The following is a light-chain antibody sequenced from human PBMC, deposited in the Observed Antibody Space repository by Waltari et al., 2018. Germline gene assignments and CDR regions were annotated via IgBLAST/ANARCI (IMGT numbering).Light chain of an antibody. J-gene: IGLJ2*01. Sequence: QSALTQPASVSGSPGQSITISCPATSSHVGGHNYVSWYQQHPGKPPKPMISGVSNRPSGVSNRYSGSKSGNTASLTISGLQAEDEADYYCSSYTSSSTYVVFGGGTKLTVL. CDR2: GVS. CDR1: SSHVGGHNY. CDR3: SSYTSSSTYVV. V-gene: IGLV2-14*01.